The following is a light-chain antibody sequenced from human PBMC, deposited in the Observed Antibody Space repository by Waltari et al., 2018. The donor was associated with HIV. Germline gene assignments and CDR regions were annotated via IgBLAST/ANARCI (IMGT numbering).Light chain of an antibody. CDR1: QSVLYSSNNKNY. CDR2: WAS. CDR3: QQYYSTPLT. V-gene: IGKV4-1*01. Sequence: DIVMTQSPDSLAVSLGERATINCKSSQSVLYSSNNKNYLAWYQQRPGQPPELLIYWASTRESGVPDRFSGSGSATDFTLTISSLQAEGVAVYYCQQYYSTPLTFGGGTQVEIK. J-gene: IGKJ4*01.